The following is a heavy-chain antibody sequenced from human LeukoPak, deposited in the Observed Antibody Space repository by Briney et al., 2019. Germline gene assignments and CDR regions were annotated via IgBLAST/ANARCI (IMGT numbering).Heavy chain of an antibody. V-gene: IGHV4-30-2*01. CDR2: IYHSGST. D-gene: IGHD3-3*01. CDR3: ARDAWNGNSPLDY. CDR1: GGSISSGGYS. Sequence: SQTLSLTCAVSGGSISSGGYSWSWIRQPPGEGLEWIGYIYHSGSTYYNPSLKSRVTISVDTAKSQFSLDLRSVTAADTAVYYCARDAWNGNSPLDYWGQGTLVTVSS. J-gene: IGHJ4*02.